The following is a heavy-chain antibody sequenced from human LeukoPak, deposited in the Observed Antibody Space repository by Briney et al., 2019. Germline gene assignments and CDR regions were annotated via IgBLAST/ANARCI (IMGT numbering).Heavy chain of an antibody. CDR1: GFTFSSYS. D-gene: IGHD4-17*01. CDR2: ISSRSSTI. J-gene: IGHJ4*02. V-gene: IGHV3-48*01. Sequence: PGGSLRLSCAASGFTFSSYSMNWVRQAPGKGLEWVSYISSRSSTIYYADSVKGRFTISRDNAKNSLYLQMNSLRAEDTAVYYCARVPLAVTSTYYWGQGTLVTVSS. CDR3: ARVPLAVTSTYY.